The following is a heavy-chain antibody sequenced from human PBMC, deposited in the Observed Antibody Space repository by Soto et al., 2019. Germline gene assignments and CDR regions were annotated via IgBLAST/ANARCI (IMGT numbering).Heavy chain of an antibody. CDR1: GYTFTSYG. J-gene: IGHJ5*02. Sequence: ASVKVSCKASGYTFTSYGISWVRQAPGQGLEWMGWISAYNGNTNYAQKLQGRVTMTTDTSTSTAYMELRSLRSDDTAVYYCARAPRGYSYGFGVFDPWGQGTLVTVSS. V-gene: IGHV1-18*04. D-gene: IGHD5-18*01. CDR2: ISAYNGNT. CDR3: ARAPRGYSYGFGVFDP.